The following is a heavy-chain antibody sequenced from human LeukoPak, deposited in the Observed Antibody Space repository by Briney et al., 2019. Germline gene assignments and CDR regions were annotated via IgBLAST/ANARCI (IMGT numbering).Heavy chain of an antibody. CDR3: ARAATGTSLSWFDP. D-gene: IGHD1-1*01. Sequence: GGSLRLSCAASGFTFSNYWIHWVRQAPGKGLVWVSRINSDGSSTNYADSVKGRFTISRDNAKNTLYLQMNSLRAEDTAVYYCARAATGTSLSWFDPWGQGTLVTVSS. CDR2: INSDGSST. CDR1: GFTFSNYW. V-gene: IGHV3-74*01. J-gene: IGHJ5*02.